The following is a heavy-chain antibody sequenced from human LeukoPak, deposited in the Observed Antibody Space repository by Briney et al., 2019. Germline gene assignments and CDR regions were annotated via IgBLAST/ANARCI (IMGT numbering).Heavy chain of an antibody. Sequence: SETLSLTCTVSGGSISSYYWSWIRQPPGKGLEWIGYISYSGSTSYNPSLKSRVTISVDTSKNQFSLKLSSVTAADTAVYYCARVSRSEWELLRDFRWFVPWGQGTLVTVSS. CDR3: ARVSRSEWELLRDFRWFVP. CDR1: GGSISSYY. J-gene: IGHJ5*02. CDR2: ISYSGST. D-gene: IGHD1-26*01. V-gene: IGHV4-59*01.